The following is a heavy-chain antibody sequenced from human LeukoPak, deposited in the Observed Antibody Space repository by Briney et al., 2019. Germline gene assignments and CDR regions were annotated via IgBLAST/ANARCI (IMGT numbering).Heavy chain of an antibody. CDR3: AKDRGYGEHEPFES. D-gene: IGHD4/OR15-4a*01. Sequence: GRSLRLSCVGSGFTFSDYAIHWVRQAPGKGLEWVAVSSHDEVGKQFADSVKGRFTLSRDNSRDSVHLQMNRLRDEDTAVYYCAKDRGYGEHEPFESWGQGSLVTVSS. CDR2: SSHDEVGK. J-gene: IGHJ4*02. V-gene: IGHV3-30*18. CDR1: GFTFSDYA.